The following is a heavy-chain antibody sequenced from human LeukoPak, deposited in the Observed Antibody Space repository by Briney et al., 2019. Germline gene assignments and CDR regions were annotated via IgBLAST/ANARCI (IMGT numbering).Heavy chain of an antibody. D-gene: IGHD2-15*01. CDR1: GGSISSYY. J-gene: IGHJ6*03. CDR2: IYYSGST. Sequence: SETLSLTCTVSGGSISSYYWSWIRQPPGKGLEWIGYIYYSGSTNYNPSLKSRVTISVDTSKNQFSLKLSSVTAADTAVYYCARARGGMWYYYYYYMDVWGKGTTVTVSS. V-gene: IGHV4-59*01. CDR3: ARARGGMWYYYYYYMDV.